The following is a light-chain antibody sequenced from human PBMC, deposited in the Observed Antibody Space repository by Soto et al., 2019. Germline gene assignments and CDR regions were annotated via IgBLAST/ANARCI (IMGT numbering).Light chain of an antibody. V-gene: IGKV3-11*01. CDR3: QQRSNWPRT. J-gene: IGKJ1*01. CDR2: DES. CDR1: KSVSSY. Sequence: EIVLTQSPATLSLSPGDRATLSCRASKSVSSYLAWYQQKTGQDNRIIIYDESNRATGIPARFSGSGSGTDFTLTISSLEPEELAVYDCQQRSNWPRTVGQCTKV.